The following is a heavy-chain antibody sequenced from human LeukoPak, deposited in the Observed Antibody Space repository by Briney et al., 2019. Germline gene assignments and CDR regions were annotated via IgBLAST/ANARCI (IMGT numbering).Heavy chain of an antibody. CDR1: GGTFSRYA. D-gene: IGHD5-18*01. CDR2: IIPIFGTA. J-gene: IGHJ3*02. Sequence: SVKVSCKASGGTFSRYAISWVRQARGQGLDWMGGIIPIFGTANYAQKFQGGVTITADESTSTAYMELSSLRSEDTAVYYCARDAPSETTMVSAFDIWGQGTMVTVSS. V-gene: IGHV1-69*13. CDR3: ARDAPSETTMVSAFDI.